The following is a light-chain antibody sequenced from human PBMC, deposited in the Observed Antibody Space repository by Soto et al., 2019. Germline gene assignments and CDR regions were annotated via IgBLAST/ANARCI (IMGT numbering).Light chain of an antibody. Sequence: QSVLTQPASVSGSPGQSITISCTGTSSDVGGYNYVSWYQLHPGKAPKLIIYEVSNRPSGVSNRFSGSKSGNTASLTISGLQAEDEADYYCSSYTSSTAYVFGTGTNVTVL. V-gene: IGLV2-14*01. CDR3: SSYTSSTAYV. J-gene: IGLJ1*01. CDR1: SSDVGGYNY. CDR2: EVS.